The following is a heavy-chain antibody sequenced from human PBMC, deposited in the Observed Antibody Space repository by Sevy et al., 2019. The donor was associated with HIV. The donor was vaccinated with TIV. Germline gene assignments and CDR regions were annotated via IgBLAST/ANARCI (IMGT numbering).Heavy chain of an antibody. CDR2: FDPEDGEP. CDR3: ASVGYYDSTAHKQDLGGY. V-gene: IGHV1-24*01. Sequence: ASVKDSCKVSGNTLSDLSMHWVRQSPGKGFEWIGGFDPEDGEPIYARKFQGRVTVTEDTSTDTAYMELSSLRSEDTAVYYCASVGYYDSTAHKQDLGGYWGQGTLTTVSS. CDR1: GNTLSDLS. D-gene: IGHD3-16*01. J-gene: IGHJ4*02.